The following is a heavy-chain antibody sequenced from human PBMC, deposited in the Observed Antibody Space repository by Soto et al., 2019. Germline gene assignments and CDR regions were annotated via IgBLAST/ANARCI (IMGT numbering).Heavy chain of an antibody. Sequence: QVQLQQSGPGLVKPSETLSLICTVSGASINNYYWNWIRQPPGKGLEWIGYISYSRNTNYNPSLKSRVTISVDTSKNQVSLNLNSVTAADAAMYYCAGYYYDSALNWFDPWGQGTLVTVSS. CDR1: GASINNYY. CDR3: AGYYYDSALNWFDP. V-gene: IGHV4-59*01. D-gene: IGHD3-10*01. J-gene: IGHJ5*02. CDR2: ISYSRNT.